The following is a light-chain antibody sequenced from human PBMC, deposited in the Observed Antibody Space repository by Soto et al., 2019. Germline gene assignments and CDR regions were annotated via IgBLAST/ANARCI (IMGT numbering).Light chain of an antibody. J-gene: IGLJ7*01. V-gene: IGLV2-11*01. CDR2: NVS. CDR3: CSYAGSYSWV. Sequence: QSALTPPRSVSGSPGQSVTISCTGTSSVVGGYNFVSWYPQHPGKAPQFIIYNVSERPSGVPDRFSGSKSGNTASLTISGLQAEDEADYYCCSYAGSYSWVFGGGTQLTVL. CDR1: SSVVGGYNF.